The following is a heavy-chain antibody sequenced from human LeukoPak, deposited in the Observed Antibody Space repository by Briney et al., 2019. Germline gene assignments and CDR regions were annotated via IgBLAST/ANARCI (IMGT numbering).Heavy chain of an antibody. CDR1: GFSVSGYW. D-gene: IGHD6-13*01. J-gene: IGHJ4*02. CDR2: IKQDGSEK. CDR3: AREWQGGIAAAGTRIEGDY. Sequence: GGSLRLSCAVSGFSVSGYWMTWVRQAPGKGLEWVANIKQDGSEKNYVDSVKGRFTISRDNAENSLFLQMNSLRVEDMAVYYCAREWQGGIAAAGTRIEGDYWGQGTLVAVSS. V-gene: IGHV3-7*01.